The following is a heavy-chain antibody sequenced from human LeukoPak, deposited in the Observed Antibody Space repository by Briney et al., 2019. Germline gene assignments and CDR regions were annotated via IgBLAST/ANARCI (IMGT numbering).Heavy chain of an antibody. J-gene: IGHJ5*02. Sequence: AETLSPTCTVSGYSMSSGYLWGWIRQPPGKGLEWIGSIYHSGSAPYNPSLKSRVTLSVDTSKNQFSLKLSSVTAADTAVYYCARNPHSAVAGTDVLHRFDPWGQGTLVTVSS. V-gene: IGHV4-38-2*02. CDR1: GYSMSSGYL. CDR3: ARNPHSAVAGTDVLHRFDP. CDR2: IYHSGSA. D-gene: IGHD6-19*01.